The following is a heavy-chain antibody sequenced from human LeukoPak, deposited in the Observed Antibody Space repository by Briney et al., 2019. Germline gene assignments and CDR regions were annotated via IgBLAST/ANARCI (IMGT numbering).Heavy chain of an antibody. CDR2: INPGDGST. CDR1: GYTFTNGY. CDR3: ARVGQLVFDY. V-gene: IGHV1-46*03. Sequence: GASVKVSCKTPGYTFTNGYLHWVRQAPGQGLEWVGIINPGDGSTKYAQKFQGRVTMTRDTSTSTVYMELSILGSEDTAVYYCARVGQLVFDYWGQGTLVTVSS. J-gene: IGHJ4*02. D-gene: IGHD6-6*01.